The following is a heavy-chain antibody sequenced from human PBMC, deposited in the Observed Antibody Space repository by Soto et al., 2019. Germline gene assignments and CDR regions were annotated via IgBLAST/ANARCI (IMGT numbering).Heavy chain of an antibody. J-gene: IGHJ3*02. D-gene: IGHD3-10*01. CDR1: GYTFTSYD. V-gene: IGHV1-8*01. CDR3: ARDVLLWFGERDAFDI. Sequence: ASVKVSCKASGYTFTSYDINWVRQATGQGLEWMGWMNPNSGNTGYAQKFQGRVTMTRNTSISTAYMELSSLRSEDTAVYYCARDVLLWFGERDAFDIWGQGTMVTV. CDR2: MNPNSGNT.